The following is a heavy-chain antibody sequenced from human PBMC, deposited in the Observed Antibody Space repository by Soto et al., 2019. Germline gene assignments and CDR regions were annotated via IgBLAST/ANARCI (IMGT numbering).Heavy chain of an antibody. CDR1: GYTFTSYG. CDR2: ISAYNGNT. Sequence: ASVKVSCKASGYTFTSYGISWVRQAPVQGLEWMGWISAYNGNTNYAQKLQGRVTMTTDTSTSTAYLELRSLRSDDTAVYYCARDPGYSYGFSFYYYYGMDVWGQGTTVTVSS. D-gene: IGHD5-18*01. V-gene: IGHV1-18*01. CDR3: ARDPGYSYGFSFYYYYGMDV. J-gene: IGHJ6*02.